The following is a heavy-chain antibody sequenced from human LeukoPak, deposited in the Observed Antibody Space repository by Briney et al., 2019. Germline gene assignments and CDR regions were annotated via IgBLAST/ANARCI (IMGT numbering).Heavy chain of an antibody. V-gene: IGHV3-23*01. CDR3: AKGPFVSHYFDY. CDR2: ISGSGGST. Sequence: PGGSLRLSCAASGLTFSSYAMSWVRQAPGKGLEWVSAISGSGGSTYYADSVKGRFTISRDNSKNTLYLQMNSLRAEDTAVYYCAKGPFVSHYFDYWGQGTLVTVSS. CDR1: GLTFSSYA. D-gene: IGHD3-16*01. J-gene: IGHJ4*02.